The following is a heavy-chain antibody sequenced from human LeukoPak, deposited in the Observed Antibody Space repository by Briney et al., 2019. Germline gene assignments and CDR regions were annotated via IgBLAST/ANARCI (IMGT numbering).Heavy chain of an antibody. CDR2: IKQDGSEK. V-gene: IGHV3-7*01. Sequence: GGSLRLSCAASGFTFSSYWMSWVRQAPGKGLEWVANIKQDGSEKYYVDSVKGRFTISRDNAKNSLYLQMNSLRAEDTAVYYCARVSRGGLAYYDFWSGHNPDHWGQGTLVTVSS. J-gene: IGHJ5*02. D-gene: IGHD3-3*01. CDR1: GFTFSSYW. CDR3: ARVSRGGLAYYDFWSGHNPDH.